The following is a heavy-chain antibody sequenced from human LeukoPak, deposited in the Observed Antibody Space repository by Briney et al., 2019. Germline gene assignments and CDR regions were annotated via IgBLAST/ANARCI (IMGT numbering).Heavy chain of an antibody. D-gene: IGHD3-10*01. V-gene: IGHV4-34*01. Sequence: SETLSLTCAVYGGSFSGYYWSWIRQPPGKGLEWIGEINHSGSTNYNPSLKSRVTISVDTSKNQFSLKLSSVTAADTAVYYCAGGLRRRYYYGSGSYPPFDYWGQGTLVTVSS. CDR2: INHSGST. CDR3: AGGLRRRYYYGSGSYPPFDY. J-gene: IGHJ4*02. CDR1: GGSFSGYY.